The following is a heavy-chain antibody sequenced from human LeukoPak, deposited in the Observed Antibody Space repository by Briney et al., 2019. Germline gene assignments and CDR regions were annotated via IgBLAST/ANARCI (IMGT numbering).Heavy chain of an antibody. Sequence: GGSLRLSCAASGFTFSSYAMSWVRQAPGKGLEGVSGISGSGAGTYYADSVKGRFTISRDNSKNTLYLQMNSLRAEDTAVYYCAKLGYSSAGLDYWGQGTLVTVSS. CDR3: AKLGYSSAGLDY. V-gene: IGHV3-23*01. J-gene: IGHJ4*02. CDR2: ISGSGAGT. D-gene: IGHD6-25*01. CDR1: GFTFSSYA.